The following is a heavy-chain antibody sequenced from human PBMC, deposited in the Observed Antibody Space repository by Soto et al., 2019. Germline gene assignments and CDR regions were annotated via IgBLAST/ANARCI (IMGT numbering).Heavy chain of an antibody. D-gene: IGHD2-8*01. V-gene: IGHV3-15*01. CDR2: IKRKTDGGTT. J-gene: IGHJ4*02. CDR3: KTGQVSRGF. Sequence: GGSLRLSCAVSGFTFGNAGITWVRQAPGKGLEWVGRIKRKTDGGTTDYAAPVKGRFTITRDDSENTVHLQINSLETEDTAVYYWKTGQVSRGFWGQGILVTVSS. CDR1: GFTFGNAG.